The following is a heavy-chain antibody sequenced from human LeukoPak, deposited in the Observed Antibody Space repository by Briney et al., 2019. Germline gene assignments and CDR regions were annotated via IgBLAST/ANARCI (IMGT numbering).Heavy chain of an antibody. CDR3: TTCAPNRYWFAP. V-gene: IGHV4-59*08. J-gene: IGHJ5*02. D-gene: IGHD2-2*01. Sequence: PSETLSLTCNISEGSISHDYWGWVRQPPGKGLEWIAYIDYSGYTDYNPSVKSRVTMSIDTSKGQFTLHLRSVSAADTAIYYCTTCAPNRYWFAPWGQGIQVTVSS. CDR2: IDYSGYT. CDR1: EGSISHDY.